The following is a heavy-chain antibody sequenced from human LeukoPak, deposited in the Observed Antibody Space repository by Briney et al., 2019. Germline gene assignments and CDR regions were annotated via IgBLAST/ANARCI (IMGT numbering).Heavy chain of an antibody. D-gene: IGHD3-10*01. Sequence: TETLSLTCTVSGGSISSYYWSWIRQPPGKGLEWIGYIYYSGSTNYNPSLKSRVTISVDTSKNRFSLKLSSVTAADTAVYYCARLPMVRGVIILGGAFDIWGQGTMVTVSS. V-gene: IGHV4-59*08. J-gene: IGHJ3*02. CDR2: IYYSGST. CDR1: GGSISSYY. CDR3: ARLPMVRGVIILGGAFDI.